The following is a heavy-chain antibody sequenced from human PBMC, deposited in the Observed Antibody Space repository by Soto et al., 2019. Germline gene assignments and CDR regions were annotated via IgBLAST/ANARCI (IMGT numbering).Heavy chain of an antibody. J-gene: IGHJ4*02. CDR2: ISAYNGNT. Sequence: SVKGSCKTSGYTFTIYGISWVRQAPGQELDWMGWISAYNGNTNYAQKLQGRVTMTTDTSTSTAYMELRSLRSDDTAVYYCARASRWELLHFDYWGQGTLVTVSS. CDR3: ARASRWELLHFDY. V-gene: IGHV1-18*04. D-gene: IGHD1-26*01. CDR1: GYTFTIYG.